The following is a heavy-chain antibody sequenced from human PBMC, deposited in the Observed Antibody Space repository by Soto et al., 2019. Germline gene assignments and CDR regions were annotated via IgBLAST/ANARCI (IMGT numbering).Heavy chain of an antibody. CDR1: GGSISSNY. CDR3: ARGPPPVGYCSGGSCYSFDYYYGMDV. CDR2: IYYSGST. J-gene: IGHJ6*02. D-gene: IGHD2-15*01. V-gene: IGHV4-59*01. Sequence: SETLSLTCTVSGGSISSNYWSWIRQPPGKGLEWIWYIYYSGSTNYNPSLKSRVTISVDTSKNQFSLKLSSVTAADTAVYYCARGPPPVGYCSGGSCYSFDYYYGMDVWGQGTTVT.